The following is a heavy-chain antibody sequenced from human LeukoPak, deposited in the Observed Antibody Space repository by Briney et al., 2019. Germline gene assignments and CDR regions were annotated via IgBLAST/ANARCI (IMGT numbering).Heavy chain of an antibody. J-gene: IGHJ3*02. CDR3: ARRKSSANYYVEAFDI. V-gene: IGHV5-51*01. Sequence: GESLKISCKGSGYSFTSYWIAWVRQMPGKGLERMGIIYPDDSDIKYSPSFQGQVTISVDVSINTAYLHWSSLKASDTAMYYCARRKSSANYYVEAFDIWGQGTMVTVSS. CDR2: IYPDDSDI. D-gene: IGHD1-26*01. CDR1: GYSFTSYW.